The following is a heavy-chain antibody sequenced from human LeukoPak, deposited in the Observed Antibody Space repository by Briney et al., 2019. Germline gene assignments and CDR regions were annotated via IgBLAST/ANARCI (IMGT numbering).Heavy chain of an antibody. J-gene: IGHJ4*02. D-gene: IGHD5-18*01. CDR3: ARANEVQIWSDLDC. CDR2: ISAYSGNT. V-gene: IGHV1-18*01. CDR1: GYTSTSYG. Sequence: ASVKVSCKASGYTSTSYGISWVRQAPGQGLEWMGRISAYSGNTNYAQNLQGRVTMTTDTSTSTAYMELRSLRSDDTAVYYCARANEVQIWSDLDCWGQGTLVTVSS.